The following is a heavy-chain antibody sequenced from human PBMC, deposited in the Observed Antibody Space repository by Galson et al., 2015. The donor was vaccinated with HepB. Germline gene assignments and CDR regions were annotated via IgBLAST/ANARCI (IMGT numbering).Heavy chain of an antibody. J-gene: IGHJ6*02. V-gene: IGHV1-69*04. CDR3: ARAGSASGYPYYYYYYGMDV. CDR1: GGTFSSYA. CDR2: IIPILGIA. D-gene: IGHD5-12*01. Sequence: SVKVSCKASGGTFSSYAISWVRQAPGQGLEWMGRIIPILGIANYAQKFQGRVTITADKSTSTAYMELSSLRSEDTAVYYCARAGSASGYPYYYYYYGMDVWGQGTTVTVSS.